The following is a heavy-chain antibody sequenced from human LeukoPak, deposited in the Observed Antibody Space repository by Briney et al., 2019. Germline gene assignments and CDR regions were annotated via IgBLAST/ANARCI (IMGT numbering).Heavy chain of an antibody. D-gene: IGHD3-9*01. CDR1: GGSFSGYY. V-gene: IGHV4-34*01. CDR2: INHSGST. J-gene: IGHJ3*02. CDR3: AGGPRYFDWLLYRSGAFDI. Sequence: SETLSLTCAVYGGSFSGYYWSWIRQPPGKGLEWIGEINHSGSTNYNPSLKSRVTISVDTSKNQFSLKLSSVTAADTAVYYCAGGPRYFDWLLYRSGAFDIWGQGTMVTVSS.